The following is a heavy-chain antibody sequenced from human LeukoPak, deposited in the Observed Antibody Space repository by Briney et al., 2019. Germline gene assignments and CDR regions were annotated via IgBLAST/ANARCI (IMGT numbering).Heavy chain of an antibody. Sequence: GGSRRLSCAASGFTFSSYAMSWVRQAPGKGLEWVGFIRSKGYGGTTEYAASVKGRFTISRDDSRSIAYLQMNSLKTEDTAVYYCTRRMTFDYWGQGTLVTVSS. CDR2: IRSKGYGGTT. D-gene: IGHD2-21*02. J-gene: IGHJ4*02. V-gene: IGHV3-49*04. CDR1: GFTFSSYA. CDR3: TRRMTFDY.